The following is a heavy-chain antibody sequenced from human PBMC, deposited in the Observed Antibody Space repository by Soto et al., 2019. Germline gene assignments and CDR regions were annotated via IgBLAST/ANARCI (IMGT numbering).Heavy chain of an antibody. J-gene: IGHJ4*02. V-gene: IGHV1-46*01. CDR2: INPSGVST. CDR1: GYTFTSYY. Sequence: QVQLVQSGAEVKKPGASVKVSCKASGYTFTSYYMHWVRQAPGQGLEWMGIINPSGVSTSYAQKFQGRVTMTRDTSTSTVYMELSSLRSEDTAVYYCARDLYSSSWYRNGFDYWGQGTLVTVSS. D-gene: IGHD6-13*01. CDR3: ARDLYSSSWYRNGFDY.